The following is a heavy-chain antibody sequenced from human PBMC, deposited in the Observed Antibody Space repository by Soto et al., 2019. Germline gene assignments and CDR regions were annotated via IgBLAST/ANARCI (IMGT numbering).Heavy chain of an antibody. Sequence: GGSLRLSCAASGFTFNSYAMSWFRQAPGKGLEWVSGISGSGGRTYYADSVKGRFTISRDNSKSTLYLQMNSLRAEDTAVYYCAKERRYYDSSGPYYFEYWGQGTLVTVSS. J-gene: IGHJ4*02. CDR3: AKERRYYDSSGPYYFEY. D-gene: IGHD3-22*01. CDR2: ISGSGGRT. CDR1: GFTFNSYA. V-gene: IGHV3-23*01.